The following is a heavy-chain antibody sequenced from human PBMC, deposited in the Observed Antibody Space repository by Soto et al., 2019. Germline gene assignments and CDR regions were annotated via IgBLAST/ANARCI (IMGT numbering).Heavy chain of an antibody. Sequence: ASVKVSCKASGGTFSSYAISWVRQAPGQGLEWMGGIIPIFGTANYAQKFQGRVTITADESTSTAYMELGSLRSEDTAVYYCARELLIVGATLVAFDIWGQGKMVTVSS. D-gene: IGHD1-26*01. J-gene: IGHJ3*02. CDR3: ARELLIVGATLVAFDI. V-gene: IGHV1-69*13. CDR2: IIPIFGTA. CDR1: GGTFSSYA.